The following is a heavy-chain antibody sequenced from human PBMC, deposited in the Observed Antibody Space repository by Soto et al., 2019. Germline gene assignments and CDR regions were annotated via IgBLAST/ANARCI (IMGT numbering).Heavy chain of an antibody. D-gene: IGHD5-18*01. CDR3: ARAASGYSYGLVGWPNYYYYYGMDV. CDR1: GFTFSSYS. V-gene: IGHV3-21*01. CDR2: ISSSSSYI. Sequence: EVQLVESGGGLVKPGGSLRLSCAASGFTFSSYSMNWVRQAPGKGLEWVSSISSSSSYIYYADSVKGRFTISRDNAKNSLYLQMNSLRAEDTAVYYCARAASGYSYGLVGWPNYYYYYGMDVWGQGTTVTVSS. J-gene: IGHJ6*02.